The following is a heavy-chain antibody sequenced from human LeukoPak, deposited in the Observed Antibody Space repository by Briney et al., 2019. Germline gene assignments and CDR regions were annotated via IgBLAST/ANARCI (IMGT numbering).Heavy chain of an antibody. CDR2: IYSGGST. CDR3: ARTEESNGWFYFDY. D-gene: IGHD6-19*01. J-gene: IGHJ4*02. CDR1: EFSVGSNY. Sequence: GGSLRLSCAASEFSVGSNYMTWVRQAPGKGLEWVSLIYSGGSTYYADSVKGRFTISRDNSKNTVYLQMNSLRAEDTAVYHCARTEESNGWFYFDYWGQGTLVTVSS. V-gene: IGHV3-66*01.